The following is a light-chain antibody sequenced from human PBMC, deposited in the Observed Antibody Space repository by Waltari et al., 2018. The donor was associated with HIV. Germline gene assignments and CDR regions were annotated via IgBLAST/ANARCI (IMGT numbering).Light chain of an antibody. Sequence: QSALTQPASVSGSPGQSISISCTGTSSDVGDYYVSWYQHHPGKAPKVIIDEVSNRPSGVCNRFSGSKSGNTASLTISGLLPEDEADYFCSSYISSATPEFGGGTRLTVL. CDR3: SSYISSATPE. CDR2: EVS. V-gene: IGLV2-14*01. CDR1: SSDVGDYY. J-gene: IGLJ3*02.